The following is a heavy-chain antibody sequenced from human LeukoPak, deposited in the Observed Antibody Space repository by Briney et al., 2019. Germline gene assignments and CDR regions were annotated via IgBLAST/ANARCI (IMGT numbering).Heavy chain of an antibody. Sequence: GGSLRLFCAASGFTFSSYAMSWVRQAPGKGLEWVSIFYSGGSTYYADSVKGRFTISRDNSKNTLYLQMNSLRAEDTAVYYCARLKSGNIFDYWGQGTLVTVSS. CDR1: GFTFSSYA. V-gene: IGHV3-53*01. J-gene: IGHJ4*02. D-gene: IGHD1-26*01. CDR2: FYSGGST. CDR3: ARLKSGNIFDY.